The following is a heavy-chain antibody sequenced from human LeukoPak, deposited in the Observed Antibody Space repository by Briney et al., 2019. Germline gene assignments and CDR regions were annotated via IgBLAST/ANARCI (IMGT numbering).Heavy chain of an antibody. CDR1: GFTFSSYS. V-gene: IGHV3-21*01. Sequence: GGPLRLSCAASGFTFSSYSMNWVRQAPGKGLEWVSSISSSSSYIYYADSVKGRFTISRDNAKNSLYLQMNSLRAEDTAVYYCARRPIAAAGNWFDPWGQGTLVTVSS. D-gene: IGHD6-13*01. J-gene: IGHJ5*02. CDR2: ISSSSSYI. CDR3: ARRPIAAAGNWFDP.